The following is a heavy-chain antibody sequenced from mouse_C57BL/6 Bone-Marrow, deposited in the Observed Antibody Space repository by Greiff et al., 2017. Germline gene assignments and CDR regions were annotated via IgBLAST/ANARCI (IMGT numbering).Heavy chain of an antibody. CDR3: ARDRWLRFAY. CDR1: GFTFSSYA. V-gene: IGHV5-4*01. J-gene: IGHJ3*01. CDR2: ISDGGSYT. Sequence: DVTLVESGGGLVKPGGSLKLSCAASGFTFSSYAMSWVRQTPEKRLEWVATISDGGSYTYYPDNVKGRFTIARDNAKNNLYLQMSHLKSEDTAMYYCARDRWLRFAYWGQGTLVTVSA. D-gene: IGHD2-2*01.